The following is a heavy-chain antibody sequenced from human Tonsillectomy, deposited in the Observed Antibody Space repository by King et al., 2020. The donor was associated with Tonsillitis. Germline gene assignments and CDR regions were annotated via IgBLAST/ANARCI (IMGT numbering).Heavy chain of an antibody. D-gene: IGHD6-13*01. CDR1: GFTFSNPW. Sequence: QLVQSGGGLVKPGGSLRLSCAASGFTFSNPWMSWVRQAPGKGLEWVGRIKTKTDGGTTDYAAPVKGRITISTDDSKNKLYLQINSLKTEDTAVYYCTTGGSSWYNGLGYYYYGMDVWGQGTTVTVSS. CDR2: IKTKTDGGTT. CDR3: TTGGSSWYNGLGYYYYGMDV. J-gene: IGHJ6*02. V-gene: IGHV3-15*01.